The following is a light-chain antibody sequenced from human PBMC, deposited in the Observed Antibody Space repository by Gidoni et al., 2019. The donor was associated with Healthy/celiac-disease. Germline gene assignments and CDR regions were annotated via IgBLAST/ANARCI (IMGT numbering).Light chain of an antibody. Sequence: EIVFTQSPGTLSLSPGERATLSCRASQSVSSSYLAWYQQTPGQAPRLLLYGASSRATGIPHRFSGSGSGTDFTLTISRLEPEDFAVYYCQQYGSSPWTFXQXTKVEIK. CDR2: GAS. J-gene: IGKJ1*01. CDR1: QSVSSSY. CDR3: QQYGSSPWT. V-gene: IGKV3-20*01.